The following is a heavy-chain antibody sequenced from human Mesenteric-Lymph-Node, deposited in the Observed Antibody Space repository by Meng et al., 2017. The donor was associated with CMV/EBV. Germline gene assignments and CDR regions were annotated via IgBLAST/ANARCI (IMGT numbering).Heavy chain of an antibody. V-gene: IGHV1-69*02. CDR1: GCTFSSYT. D-gene: IGHD3-16*02. J-gene: IGHJ6*02. Sequence: SVKVSCKASGCTFSSYTISWVRQAPGQGLEWMGRIIPILGIANYAQKFQGRVTITADKSTSTAYMEMSSLRSEDTAVYYCAILLRGLSTSYYYGMDVWGQGTTVTVSS. CDR3: AILLRGLSTSYYYGMDV. CDR2: IIPILGIA.